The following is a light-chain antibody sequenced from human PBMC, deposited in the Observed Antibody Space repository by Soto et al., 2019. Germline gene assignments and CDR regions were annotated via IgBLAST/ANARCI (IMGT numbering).Light chain of an antibody. CDR2: FTS. CDR3: QQYNTWPLT. J-gene: IGKJ4*01. Sequence: EIVMTQSPATLSVSPGERATLSCRASQSLSNNLAWYQQKPGQAPRLLIYFTSTRATGNPARFSGSGSGTEFTLTISSLQSEDFAVYYCQQYNTWPLTFGGGTKVETK. V-gene: IGKV3-15*01. CDR1: QSLSNN.